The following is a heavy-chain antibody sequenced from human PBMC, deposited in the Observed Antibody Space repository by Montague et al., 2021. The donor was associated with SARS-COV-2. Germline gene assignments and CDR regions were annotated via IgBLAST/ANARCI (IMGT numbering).Heavy chain of an antibody. V-gene: IGHV4-39*01. CDR1: GGSVSSSPYY. J-gene: IGHJ6*03. CDR3: ASSYYYGSGTYVYNYYMDV. Sequence: SETLSLTCTVSGGSVSSSPYYWGWIRQPPGRGLEWIGSISYRGRTYFXXXLKSRLTISVDSSENQFSLRLSSVTAADTAVYYCASSYYYGSGTYVYNYYMDVWGQGTTVTVSS. D-gene: IGHD3-10*01. CDR2: ISYRGRT.